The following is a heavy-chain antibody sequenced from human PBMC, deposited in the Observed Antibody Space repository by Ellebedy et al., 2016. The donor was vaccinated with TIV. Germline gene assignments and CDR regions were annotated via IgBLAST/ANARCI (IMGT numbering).Heavy chain of an antibody. CDR1: GHSFTSYW. V-gene: IGHV5-51*01. CDR3: ARRTGVAVGATPFDY. CDR2: IYPGDSDT. Sequence: GGSLRLSCKGSGHSFTSYWIGWVRQMPGKGLEWMGIIYPGDSDTRYSPSFQGQVTISADKSISTAYLQWSSLKASDTAMYYCARRTGVAVGATPFDYWGQGTLVTVSS. J-gene: IGHJ4*02. D-gene: IGHD1-26*01.